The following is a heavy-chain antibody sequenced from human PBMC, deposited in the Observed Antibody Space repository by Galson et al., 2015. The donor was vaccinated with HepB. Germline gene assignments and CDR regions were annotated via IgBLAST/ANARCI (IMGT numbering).Heavy chain of an antibody. V-gene: IGHV3-53*01. CDR3: VRGLRGVAFY. D-gene: IGHD3-10*01. J-gene: IGHJ4*02. CDR1: GFSVSDNY. CDR2: LYATDNT. Sequence: SLRLSCAASGFSVSDNYLSWFRQAPGKGLQWVSTLYATDNTYYADSVKGRFTISRAESKNTLYLQMNNVGADDTAVYYCVRGLRGVAFYWGQGTLVTVSS.